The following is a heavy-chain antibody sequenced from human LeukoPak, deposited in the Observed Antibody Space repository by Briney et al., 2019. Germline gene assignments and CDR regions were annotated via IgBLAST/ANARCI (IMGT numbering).Heavy chain of an antibody. D-gene: IGHD1-14*01. CDR2: ISGSGGRT. CDR3: AREARGNLGFDY. J-gene: IGHJ4*02. V-gene: IGHV3-23*01. CDR1: GFTFSSYP. Sequence: GGSLRLSCAASGFTFSSYPISWVRQAPGKGLEWVSAISGSGGRTYYADYVKGRFTISRDNSKNTLYLQMNSLRAEDTAVYYCAREARGNLGFDYWGQGTLVTVSS.